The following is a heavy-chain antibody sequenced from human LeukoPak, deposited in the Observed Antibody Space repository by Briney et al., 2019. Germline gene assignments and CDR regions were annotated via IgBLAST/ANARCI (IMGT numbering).Heavy chain of an antibody. J-gene: IGHJ4*02. Sequence: ASVKVSCKASGYTFTGYYTHWVRQAPGQGLEWMGWINTNGGDTMYARKFLGRVTLTRGTSISTAYMELSSLRSDDTAVYYCARDCPGSAGHCFDYWGQGTLVTVSS. CDR1: GYTFTGYY. CDR3: ARDCPGSAGHCFDY. D-gene: IGHD2-15*01. CDR2: INTNGGDT. V-gene: IGHV1-2*02.